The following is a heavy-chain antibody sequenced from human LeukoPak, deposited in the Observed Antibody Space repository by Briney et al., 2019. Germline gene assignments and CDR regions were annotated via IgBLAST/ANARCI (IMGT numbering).Heavy chain of an antibody. CDR2: ISYDGSNK. D-gene: IGHD3-10*01. V-gene: IGHV3-30*18. CDR3: AKDAMVRGVTHAFDI. Sequence: GGSLRLSCAASGFTFSRCGMHWVRQAPDKGLEWVAVISYDGSNKYYADSVKGRFTISRDNSKNTLYLQMNSLRAEDTAVYYCAKDAMVRGVTHAFDIWGQGTMVTVSS. CDR1: GFTFSRCG. J-gene: IGHJ3*02.